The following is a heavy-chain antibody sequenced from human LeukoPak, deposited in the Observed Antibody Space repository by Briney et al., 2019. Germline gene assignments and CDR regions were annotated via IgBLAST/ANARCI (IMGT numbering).Heavy chain of an antibody. J-gene: IGHJ4*02. D-gene: IGHD3-10*01. CDR1: GGTFSSYT. CDR2: IIPILGIA. Sequence: SVKVSCKASGGTFSSYTISWVRQAPGQGLEWMGRIIPILGIANYAQKFQGRVTITADKSTSTAYMELSSLRSEDTAVHYCARDHHFRGPYGETPRTFDYWGQGTLVTVSS. CDR3: ARDHHFRGPYGETPRTFDY. V-gene: IGHV1-69*04.